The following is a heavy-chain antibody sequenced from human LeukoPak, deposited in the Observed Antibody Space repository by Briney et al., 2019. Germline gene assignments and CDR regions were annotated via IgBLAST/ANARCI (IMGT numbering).Heavy chain of an antibody. CDR2: IYYRGST. CDR1: GGSISSYY. V-gene: IGHV4-59*01. CDR3: ARVRGGYAMLFDY. J-gene: IGHJ4*02. D-gene: IGHD5-12*01. Sequence: PSETLSLTCTVSGGSISSYYWSWIRQPPGKGLEWIGYIYYRGSTNYNPSLKSRVTISVDTSKNQFSLKLSSVTAADTAVYYCARVRGGYAMLFDYWGQGTLVTVSS.